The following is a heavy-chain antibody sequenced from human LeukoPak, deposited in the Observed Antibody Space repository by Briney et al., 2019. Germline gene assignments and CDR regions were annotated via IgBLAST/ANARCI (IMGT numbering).Heavy chain of an antibody. D-gene: IGHD2-2*01. CDR1: GESFSGYY. J-gene: IGHJ6*02. Sequence: SETLSLTCAVYGESFSGYYWSWIRQPPGKGLEWIGEINHSGSTNYNPSLKSRVTISVDTSKNQFSLKLSSVTAADTAVYYCARGVVVPAAKRWYYGMDVWGQGTTVTVSS. V-gene: IGHV4-34*01. CDR2: INHSGST. CDR3: ARGVVVPAAKRWYYGMDV.